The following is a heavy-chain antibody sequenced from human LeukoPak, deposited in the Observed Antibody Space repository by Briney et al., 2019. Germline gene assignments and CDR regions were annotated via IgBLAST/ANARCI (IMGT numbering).Heavy chain of an antibody. Sequence: GESLRLSCAASGFTFSTYWMHWVRQPPGKGLVWVSRINGDGTQTNYADSVRGRFTVSRDNAKNTLYLQMNSLRADDTAVYFCIRDLRDHDYWGQGALVPVSS. J-gene: IGHJ4*02. CDR1: GFTFSTYW. CDR3: IRDLRDHDY. V-gene: IGHV3-74*01. CDR2: INGDGTQT.